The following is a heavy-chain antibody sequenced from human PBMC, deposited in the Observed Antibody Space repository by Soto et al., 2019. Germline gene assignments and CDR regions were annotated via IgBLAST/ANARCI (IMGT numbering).Heavy chain of an antibody. V-gene: IGHV4-30-4*01. D-gene: IGHD7-27*01. Sequence: SETLSLTCTVSGGSISSGNYYWSWIRQPPGKGLEWIGFISYSGSTYYNASLKSRVTISVDTSKNQFSLKLSSVTAADTAVYYCARDQRTGELDYWGQGTLVTVSS. CDR1: GGSISSGNYY. CDR3: ARDQRTGELDY. J-gene: IGHJ4*02. CDR2: ISYSGST.